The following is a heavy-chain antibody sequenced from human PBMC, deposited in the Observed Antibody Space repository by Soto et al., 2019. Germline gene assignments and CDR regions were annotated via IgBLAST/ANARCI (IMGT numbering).Heavy chain of an antibody. V-gene: IGHV4-39*01. CDR3: LSPRFHCSGGSCYPEFDDY. CDR2: IYYSGST. J-gene: IGHJ4*02. Sequence: SETLSLTCTVSGASISSSSYYWGSIRQPQGKGLEWIGSIYYSGSTYYNPSLKSRVTISVDTSKNQFSLKLSSVTAADTAVYYCLSPRFHCSGGSCYPEFDDYWGQGTLVTVSS. D-gene: IGHD2-15*01. CDR1: GASISSSSYY.